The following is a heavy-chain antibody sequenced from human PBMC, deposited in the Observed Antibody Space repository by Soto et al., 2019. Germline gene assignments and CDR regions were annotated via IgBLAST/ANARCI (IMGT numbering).Heavy chain of an antibody. D-gene: IGHD6-19*01. V-gene: IGHV1-69*08. CDR3: ARDGGGIAVAGTVY. J-gene: IGHJ4*02. CDR2: IIPILGIA. Sequence: QVQLVQSGAEVKKPGSSVKVSCKASGGTFSSYTISWVRQAPGQGLEWMGRIIPILGIANYAQKFQGRVTITADKSTSTAYMELSSLRSDDTAVYYCARDGGGIAVAGTVYWGQGTLVTVSS. CDR1: GGTFSSYT.